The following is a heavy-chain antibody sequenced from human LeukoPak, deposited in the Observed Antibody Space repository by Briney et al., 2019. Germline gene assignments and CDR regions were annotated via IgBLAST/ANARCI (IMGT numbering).Heavy chain of an antibody. J-gene: IGHJ4*02. D-gene: IGHD2-15*01. CDR2: ISGSGGST. Sequence: PGGSLRLSCAASGFTFSSYAMSWVRQAPGKGLEWVSAISGSGGSTYYADSVKGRFTISRDNSKNTLYLQMSSLRAEDTAVYYCAKAYHDSYIVVVVAAYFDYWGQGTLVTVSS. CDR3: AKAYHDSYIVVVVAAYFDY. CDR1: GFTFSSYA. V-gene: IGHV3-23*01.